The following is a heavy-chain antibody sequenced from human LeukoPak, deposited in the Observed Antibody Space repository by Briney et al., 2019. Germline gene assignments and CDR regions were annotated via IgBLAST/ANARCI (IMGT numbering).Heavy chain of an antibody. Sequence: SDTLSLTCTVSGRSISSFYWNWIRHPPGKGLEWLGYIYYSGSSNYNPSLKSRITISVDTSKNQFSLNLSSVTAADTAVYYCARHRGYSSGLFEYWGQGTLVTVSS. CDR3: ARHRGYSSGLFEY. CDR2: IYYSGSS. J-gene: IGHJ4*02. V-gene: IGHV4-59*08. CDR1: GRSISSFY. D-gene: IGHD6-19*01.